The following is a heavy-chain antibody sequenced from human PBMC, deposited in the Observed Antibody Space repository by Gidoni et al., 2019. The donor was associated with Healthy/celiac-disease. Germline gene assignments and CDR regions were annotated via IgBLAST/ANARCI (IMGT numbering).Heavy chain of an antibody. CDR3: ARGGYSYGYRPVDY. D-gene: IGHD5-18*01. Sequence: QVQLQQWGAVLLKPSETLSLASAVYVGSFSGYYWSWIRQPPGKGLEWIGEINHSGSTNYNPSLKSRVTISVDTSKNQFSLKLSSVTAADTAVYYCARGGYSYGYRPVDYWGQGTLVTVSS. V-gene: IGHV4-34*01. J-gene: IGHJ4*02. CDR2: INHSGST. CDR1: VGSFSGYY.